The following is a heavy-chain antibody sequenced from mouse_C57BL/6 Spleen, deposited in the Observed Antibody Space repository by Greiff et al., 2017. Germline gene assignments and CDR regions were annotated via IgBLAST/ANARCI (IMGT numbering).Heavy chain of an antibody. Sequence: EVQLEEPGAELVKPGASVKLSCTASGFNIKDYYMHWVKQRTEQGLEWIGKIDPEDGETKYDPKFQGKATITADKSSNTAYLQLSSLTSEGTAVYYCSGGSWFAYWGQGTPVTVS. V-gene: IGHV14-2*01. CDR1: GFNIKDYY. J-gene: IGHJ3*01. CDR3: SGGSWFAY. CDR2: IDPEDGET.